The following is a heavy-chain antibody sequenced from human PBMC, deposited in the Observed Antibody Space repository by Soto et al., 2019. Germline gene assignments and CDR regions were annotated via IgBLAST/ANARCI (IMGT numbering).Heavy chain of an antibody. J-gene: IGHJ3*02. V-gene: IGHV3-23*01. CDR2: ISTSGRST. D-gene: IGHD4-17*01. CDR1: GFTFSSYA. Sequence: GGSLRLPSAASGFTFSSYAMSWVRQPPGKGLEWFSAISTSGRSTYYADSVKGRFTISRDNSKNTLYLQMNSLRAEDTAMYYCAKYADYCGSGGQLFNMWGQGTIVTGSS. CDR3: AKYADYCGSGGQLFNM.